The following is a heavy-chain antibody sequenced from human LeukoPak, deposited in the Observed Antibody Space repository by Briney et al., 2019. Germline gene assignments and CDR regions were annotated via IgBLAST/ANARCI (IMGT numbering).Heavy chain of an antibody. J-gene: IGHJ4*02. V-gene: IGHV3-21*01. D-gene: IGHD3-10*01. Sequence: GGSLRLSCAASGFTFSSYNMNWFRQAPGKGLERVSSITSSRTYIYYADSVKGRFTISRDNAKNSVYLQMNSLRAEDTAVYYCARGSKPIGYWGQGTLVTVSS. CDR1: GFTFSSYN. CDR3: ARGSKPIGY. CDR2: ITSSRTYI.